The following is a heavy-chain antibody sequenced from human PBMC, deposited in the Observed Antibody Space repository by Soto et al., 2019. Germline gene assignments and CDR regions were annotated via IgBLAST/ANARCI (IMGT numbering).Heavy chain of an antibody. CDR2: TYYRSKWYN. Sequence: QTLSLTCVISGDSVSSNNVAWDWIRQSPSRGLEWLGRTYYRSKWYNNYAVSVKSRTTINADTSQNQFSLQLDSVTPDDTAVYYGARAFNSASGIWGQGTMGIFSS. J-gene: IGHJ3*02. CDR3: ARAFNSASGI. CDR1: GDSVSSNNVA. V-gene: IGHV6-1*01. D-gene: IGHD1-26*01.